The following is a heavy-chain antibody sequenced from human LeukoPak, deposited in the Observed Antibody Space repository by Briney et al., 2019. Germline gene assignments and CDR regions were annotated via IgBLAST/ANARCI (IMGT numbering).Heavy chain of an antibody. V-gene: IGHV4-38-2*01. J-gene: IGHJ4*02. CDR3: ARRVGVALDY. D-gene: IGHD2-21*01. CDR2: IYHSGST. Sequence: SETLSLTCAVSGYSISSGYYWGWIRQPPGKGLEWIGSIYHSGSTYYNPSLKSRVTISVDTSKNQFSLKLSSVTAADTAVYYCARRVGVALDYWGQGTLVTVSS. CDR1: GYSISSGYY.